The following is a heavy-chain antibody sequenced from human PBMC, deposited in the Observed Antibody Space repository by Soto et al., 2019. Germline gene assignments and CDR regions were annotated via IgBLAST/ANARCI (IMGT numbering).Heavy chain of an antibody. V-gene: IGHV3-48*02. D-gene: IGHD3-3*01. Sequence: GGSLRLSCAASGFTFSSYSMNWVRQAPGKGLEWISYISTTSSSIYYADSVKGRFTISRDSAKNSLFLQMNSLRDEDTAVYYCARKGVAFAYWGQGALVTVSS. CDR1: GFTFSSYS. J-gene: IGHJ4*02. CDR2: ISTTSSSI. CDR3: ARKGVAFAY.